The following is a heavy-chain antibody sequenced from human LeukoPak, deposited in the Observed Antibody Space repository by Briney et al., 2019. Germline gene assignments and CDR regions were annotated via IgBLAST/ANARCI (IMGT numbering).Heavy chain of an antibody. Sequence: GGSQRLSCAASGFTFSSYAMHWVRQAPDKGLEWVAVISYDGSNKYYADSVKGRFTISRDNSKNTLYLQMNSLRAEDTAVYYCAREYTAMVPYYFDYWGQGTLVTVSS. CDR1: GFTFSSYA. D-gene: IGHD5-18*01. CDR3: AREYTAMVPYYFDY. CDR2: ISYDGSNK. J-gene: IGHJ4*02. V-gene: IGHV3-30-3*01.